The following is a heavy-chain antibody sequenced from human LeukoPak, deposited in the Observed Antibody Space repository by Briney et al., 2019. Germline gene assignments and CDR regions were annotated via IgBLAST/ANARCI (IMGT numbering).Heavy chain of an antibody. J-gene: IGHJ5*02. Sequence: ASVKVSCKPSGYTFTGYYIQWVRQAPGQGLEWMGWINPQSGGTNYAQKFQGRVTMTRDTSISTAYMELSRLRSDDTAVYYCARVDLVTTVTTYVWFDPWGQGTLVTVSS. CDR2: INPQSGGT. V-gene: IGHV1-2*02. D-gene: IGHD4-17*01. CDR1: GYTFTGYY. CDR3: ARVDLVTTVTTYVWFDP.